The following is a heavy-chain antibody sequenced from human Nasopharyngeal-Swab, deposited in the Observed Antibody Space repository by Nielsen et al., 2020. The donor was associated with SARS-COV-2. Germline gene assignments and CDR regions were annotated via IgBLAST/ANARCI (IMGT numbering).Heavy chain of an antibody. J-gene: IGHJ6*03. CDR1: GFTFSSYW. CDR3: ARVAAAGTLYYYYYMDA. Sequence: GGSLRLSCAASGFTFSSYWMHWVRQAPGKGLVWVSRINSDGSSTSYADSVKGRFTISRDNAKNTLYLQMNSLRAEDTAVYYCARVAAAGTLYYYYYMDAWGKGTTVTVSS. D-gene: IGHD6-13*01. V-gene: IGHV3-74*01. CDR2: INSDGSST.